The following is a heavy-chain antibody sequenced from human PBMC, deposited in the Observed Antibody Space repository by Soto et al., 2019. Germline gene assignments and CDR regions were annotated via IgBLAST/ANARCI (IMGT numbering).Heavy chain of an antibody. D-gene: IGHD2-8*02. V-gene: IGHV4-31*03. J-gene: IGHJ4*02. CDR1: GGSISSGGYY. CDR2: IYYSGST. CDR3: ARLRGLGVVSPYFDY. Sequence: SETLSLTCTVSGGSISSGGYYWSWIRQHPGKGLEWIGYIYYSGSTYYNPSLKSRVTISVDTSKNQFSLKLSSVTAADTAVYYCARLRGLGVVSPYFDYWGQGTLVTVSS.